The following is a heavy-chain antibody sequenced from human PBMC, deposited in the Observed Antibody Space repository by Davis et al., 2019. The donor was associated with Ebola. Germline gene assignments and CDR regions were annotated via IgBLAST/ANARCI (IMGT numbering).Heavy chain of an antibody. Sequence: ASVKVSCKASGYTFTSYYMHWVRQAPGQGLEWVGVIDPSGGSTTYAQKFQGSVTMTRDTSTSTVYLDLRSLRAEDTAVYYCARDDMGSGSPTYDYWGQGTLVTVSS. V-gene: IGHV1-46*01. CDR3: ARDDMGSGSPTYDY. D-gene: IGHD3-10*01. J-gene: IGHJ4*02. CDR1: GYTFTSYY. CDR2: IDPSGGST.